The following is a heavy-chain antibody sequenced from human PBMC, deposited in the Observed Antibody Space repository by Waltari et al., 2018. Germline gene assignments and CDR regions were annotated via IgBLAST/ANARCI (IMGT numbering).Heavy chain of an antibody. V-gene: IGHV4-59*01. Sequence: QVQLQESGPGLVQPSETLSLTCTVSGGSINRYYWNWIRQAPGKGLEWIGGIYENGNSNYNPSLKSRVTISADTSKNQFSLKLTSVTTADTAVYYCARRICSSVTCYVVGGNWMDPWGQGTLVTVSS. J-gene: IGHJ5*02. CDR1: GGSINRYY. CDR2: IYENGNS. D-gene: IGHD2-2*01. CDR3: ARRICSSVTCYVVGGNWMDP.